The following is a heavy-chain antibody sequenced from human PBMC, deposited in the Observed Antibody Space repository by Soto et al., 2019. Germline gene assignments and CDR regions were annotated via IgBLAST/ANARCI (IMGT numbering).Heavy chain of an antibody. D-gene: IGHD5-12*01. V-gene: IGHV4-39*01. CDR2: IYYSGST. J-gene: IGHJ4*02. Sequence: SETLSLTCTVSGGSISSSSYYWGWIRQPPGKGLEWIGSIYYSGSTYYNPSLKSRVTISVDTSKNQFSLKLSSVTAADTAVYYCAGGEMATIKGSFDYWGQGTLVT. CDR1: GGSISSSSYY. CDR3: AGGEMATIKGSFDY.